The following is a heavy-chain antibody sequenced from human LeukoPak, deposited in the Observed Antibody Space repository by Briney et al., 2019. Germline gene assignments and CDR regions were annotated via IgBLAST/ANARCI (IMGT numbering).Heavy chain of an antibody. V-gene: IGHV1-24*01. CDR3: ATEQTVKWWFDP. Sequence: GASVKVSCKVSGYTLTELSMHCVRQAPGKGLEWMGGFDPEDGETIYAQKFQGRVTMTEDTSTDTAYMELSSLRSEDTAVYYCATEQTVKWWFDPWGQGTLVTVSS. J-gene: IGHJ5*02. D-gene: IGHD1-26*01. CDR1: GYTLTELS. CDR2: FDPEDGET.